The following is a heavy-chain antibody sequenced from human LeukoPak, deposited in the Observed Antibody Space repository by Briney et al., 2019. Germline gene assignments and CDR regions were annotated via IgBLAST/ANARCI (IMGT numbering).Heavy chain of an antibody. V-gene: IGHV3-66*01. J-gene: IGHJ4*02. CDR2: IYSGGST. CDR1: GLTFRDAWMRDAW. CDR3: ARVIAARHFDY. Sequence: GGSLRLSCVVSGLTFRDAWMRDAWMSWVRQAPGKGLEWVSLIYSGGSTYYPDSVRGRFTISRDNSKNTMFLQMNSLRAEDTAVYYCARVIAARHFDYWGQGTLVTVSS. D-gene: IGHD6-6*01.